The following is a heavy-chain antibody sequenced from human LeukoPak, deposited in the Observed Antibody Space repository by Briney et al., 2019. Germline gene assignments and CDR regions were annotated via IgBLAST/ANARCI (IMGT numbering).Heavy chain of an antibody. CDR1: GFTFSSFS. Sequence: GGSLRLSCAASGFTFSSFSMSWVRQAPGKGLEWVANIKQDESEKYYVDSVKGRFTISRDDAKNSVFLQMNSLRAEDTAVYYCASTQTFDYWGQGTLVTVSS. CDR2: IKQDESEK. V-gene: IGHV3-7*01. CDR3: ASTQTFDY. J-gene: IGHJ4*02.